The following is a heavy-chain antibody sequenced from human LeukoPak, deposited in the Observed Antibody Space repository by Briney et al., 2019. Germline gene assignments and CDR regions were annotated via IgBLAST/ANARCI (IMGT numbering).Heavy chain of an antibody. D-gene: IGHD3-10*01. V-gene: IGHV4-59*08. J-gene: IGHJ4*02. Sequence: SETLSLTCTVSGGSISGYYWSWIRQPPGKGLEWIGYIYYSGSTNYNPSLKSRVTISVDTSKNQFSLKLSSVTAADTAVYYCARVLDYYGSGIYSFDYWGQGTLVTVSS. CDR1: GGSISGYY. CDR2: IYYSGST. CDR3: ARVLDYYGSGIYSFDY.